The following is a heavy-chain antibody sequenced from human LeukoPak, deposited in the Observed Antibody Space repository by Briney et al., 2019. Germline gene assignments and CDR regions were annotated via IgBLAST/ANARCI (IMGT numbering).Heavy chain of an antibody. CDR3: AKDRALRGTVVELDY. D-gene: IGHD4-23*01. J-gene: IGHJ4*02. CDR2: ISYDGSNK. V-gene: IGHV3-30-3*01. Sequence: GGSLRLSCAASGFTFSSYAMHWVRQAPGKGLEWVAVISYDGSNKYYADSAKGRFTISRDNSKNTLYLQMNSVRAEDTALYYCAKDRALRGTVVELDYWGQGTLVTVSS. CDR1: GFTFSSYA.